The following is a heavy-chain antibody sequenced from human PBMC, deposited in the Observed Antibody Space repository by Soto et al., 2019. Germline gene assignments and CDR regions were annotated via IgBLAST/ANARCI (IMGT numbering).Heavy chain of an antibody. J-gene: IGHJ4*02. V-gene: IGHV3-48*02. Sequence: SVRGRFTISRDNAKNSLFLQMNSLREEDTAVYYCARESPSSQWLPIRYFDYWGQGTLVTVSS. CDR3: ARESPSSQWLPIRYFDY. D-gene: IGHD6-19*01.